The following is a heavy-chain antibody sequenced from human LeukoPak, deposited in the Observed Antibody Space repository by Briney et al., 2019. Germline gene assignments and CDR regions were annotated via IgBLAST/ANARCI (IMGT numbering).Heavy chain of an antibody. V-gene: IGHV1-3*04. CDR2: INTGNGNT. J-gene: IGHJ4*02. D-gene: IGHD2-21*02. CDR3: ARNTETAIPLPYYFDY. CDR1: GYTFTSYA. Sequence: ASVKVSFKASGYTFTSYAMHWVRQAPGQRLECMGWINTGNGNTKYSQKFQGRVTITRDTSASTAYMDLSSLRSEDTAVYYCARNTETAIPLPYYFDYWGQGTLVTVSS.